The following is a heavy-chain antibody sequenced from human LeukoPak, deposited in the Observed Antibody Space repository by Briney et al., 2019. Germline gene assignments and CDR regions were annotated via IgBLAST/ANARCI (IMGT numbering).Heavy chain of an antibody. Sequence: GASVKVSCKASGYTFTGYYMHWVRQAPGQGLEWMGWINPNSGGTNYAQKFQGRVTMTRDTSISTAYMELSRLRSEDTAVYYCARGPKYNWNDNNWFDPWGQGTLVTVSS. CDR2: INPNSGGT. CDR3: ARGPKYNWNDNNWFDP. J-gene: IGHJ5*02. D-gene: IGHD1-1*01. CDR1: GYTFTGYY. V-gene: IGHV1-2*02.